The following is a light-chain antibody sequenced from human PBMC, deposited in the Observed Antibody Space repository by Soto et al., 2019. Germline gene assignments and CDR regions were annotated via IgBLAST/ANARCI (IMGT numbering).Light chain of an antibody. Sequence: DIQMTQSPSSLSASVGDRVTITCQASQDITNYLNWYQEQPGKAPKLLIYEASNLETGVPSRFSGSGSGRSFTFSISSLQPEDIATYYCQQCDDFITFGGGTRIEIK. J-gene: IGKJ4*01. CDR3: QQCDDFIT. V-gene: IGKV1-33*01. CDR1: QDITNY. CDR2: EAS.